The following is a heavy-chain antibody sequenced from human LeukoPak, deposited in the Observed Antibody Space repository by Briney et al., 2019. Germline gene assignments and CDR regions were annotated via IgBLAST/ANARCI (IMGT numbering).Heavy chain of an antibody. Sequence: VASVKVSCKASGYTFFYYGVTWVRQVPGQGLEWMGWISVDNGKTNYAQKLQGRVTLTTDISTSTAYMELRSLRSDDTAVYYCARVDCSGDSCYSAGYWGQGTLATVSS. J-gene: IGHJ4*02. CDR1: GYTFFYYG. V-gene: IGHV1-18*01. CDR2: ISVDNGKT. D-gene: IGHD2-15*01. CDR3: ARVDCSGDSCYSAGY.